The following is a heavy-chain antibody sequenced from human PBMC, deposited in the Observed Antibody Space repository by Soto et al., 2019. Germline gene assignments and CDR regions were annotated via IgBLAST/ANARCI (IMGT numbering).Heavy chain of an antibody. CDR3: AKDSHSPQYPLPWFIAAALVDY. CDR1: GFTFSSYA. J-gene: IGHJ4*02. Sequence: GGSLRLSCAASGFTFSSYAMSWVRQAPGKGLAWVSAISGSGGNTYYADSVKGRFTISRDNSKNTLYLQMNSLSAEDTAVYYCAKDSHSPQYPLPWFIAAALVDYWGQGTLVTVSS. D-gene: IGHD6-13*01. CDR2: ISGSGGNT. V-gene: IGHV3-23*01.